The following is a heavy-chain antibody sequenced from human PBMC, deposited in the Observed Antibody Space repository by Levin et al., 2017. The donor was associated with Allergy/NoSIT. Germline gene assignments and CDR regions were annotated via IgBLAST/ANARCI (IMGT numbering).Heavy chain of an antibody. V-gene: IGHV4-61*02. D-gene: IGHD3-10*01. J-gene: IGHJ6*03. Sequence: PSETLSLTCTVSGGSINSAIYYWSWIRQPAGKGLEWIGRISTSGSANYNPSLKSRVTISVDTSKNQFSLKLSSVTAADTAVYFCARDSTFSYGSGTDPYIYYYMDVWGKGTTVTVSS. CDR1: GGSINSAIYY. CDR2: ISTSGSA. CDR3: ARDSTFSYGSGTDPYIYYYMDV.